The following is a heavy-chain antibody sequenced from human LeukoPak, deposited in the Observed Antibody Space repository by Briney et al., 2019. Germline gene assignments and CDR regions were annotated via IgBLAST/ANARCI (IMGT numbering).Heavy chain of an antibody. CDR3: ARGRDGRDDYSNYPPYFYFDY. CDR2: IYYSGST. V-gene: IGHV4-30-4*08. Sequence: PSETLSLTCTVSGGSISSGDYYWSWIRQPPGKGLEWIGYIYYSGSTYYNPSLKSRVTISVDTSKNQFSLKLSSVTAADTAVYYCARGRDGRDDYSNYPPYFYFDYWGQGTLVTVSS. CDR1: GGSISSGDYY. J-gene: IGHJ4*02. D-gene: IGHD4-11*01.